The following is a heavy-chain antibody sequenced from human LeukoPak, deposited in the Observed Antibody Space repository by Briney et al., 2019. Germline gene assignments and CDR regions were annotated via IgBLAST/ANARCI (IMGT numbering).Heavy chain of an antibody. J-gene: IGHJ6*02. D-gene: IGHD1-7*01. V-gene: IGHV5-51*01. CDR2: IYPGDSDT. CDR1: GYRFTDYW. Sequence: GESLKISCKGSGYRFTDYWIGWVRQMPGKGLEWMGIIYPGDSDTRYSPSFQGQVTISADKSINTAHLQWSSLRASDTAMYYCARGAAGTTPDYYYFGLDVWGQGTTVKVSS. CDR3: ARGAAGTTPDYYYFGLDV.